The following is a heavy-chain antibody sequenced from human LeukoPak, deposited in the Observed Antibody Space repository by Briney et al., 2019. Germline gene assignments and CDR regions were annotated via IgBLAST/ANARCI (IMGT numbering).Heavy chain of an antibody. D-gene: IGHD3-22*01. CDR2: IIPMFGTT. CDR1: GGTFSSYA. Sequence: SVKVSCKASGGTFSSYAVSWVRQAPGQGLEWMGRIIPMFGTTNYAQSFQGRLTITMDKSTTTAYMELSSLRFEDTAMYYCARGNYYDSSGYFDWGQGTLVTVSS. CDR3: ARGNYYDSSGYFD. V-gene: IGHV1-69*05. J-gene: IGHJ4*02.